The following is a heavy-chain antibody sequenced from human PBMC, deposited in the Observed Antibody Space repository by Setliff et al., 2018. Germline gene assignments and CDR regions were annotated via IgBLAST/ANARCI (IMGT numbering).Heavy chain of an antibody. CDR2: TIPIFGTT. CDR3: VREGVDSRSSTDYRYYMDV. J-gene: IGHJ6*03. V-gene: IGHV1-69*05. Sequence: VASVKVSCKASGGTFSSYGISWVRRAPGQGLEWMGGTIPIFGTTDYAQKFQGRVTIITDESTSTAFMQLSSLRSEDTAVYYCVREGVDSRSSTDYRYYMDVWGKGTTVTVSS. CDR1: GGTFSSYG. D-gene: IGHD3-22*01.